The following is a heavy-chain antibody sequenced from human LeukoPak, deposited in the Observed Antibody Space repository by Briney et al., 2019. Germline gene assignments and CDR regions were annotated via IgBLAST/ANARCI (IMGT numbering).Heavy chain of an antibody. CDR3: ARDGGSSLIDY. J-gene: IGHJ4*02. CDR1: GFTFSSYW. V-gene: IGHV3-74*01. D-gene: IGHD6-13*01. Sequence: QAGGSLRLSCAASGFTFSSYWMHWVRQAPGKGLVWVSRINSDGSSTSYADSVKGRFAISRDNAKNTLYLQMNSLRAEDTAVYYCARDGGSSLIDYWGQGTLVTVSS. CDR2: INSDGSST.